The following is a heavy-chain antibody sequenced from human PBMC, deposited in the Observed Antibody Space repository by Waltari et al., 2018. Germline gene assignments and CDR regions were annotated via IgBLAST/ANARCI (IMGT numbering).Heavy chain of an antibody. J-gene: IGHJ4*02. V-gene: IGHV3-48*03. CDR1: GFTFSSYA. D-gene: IGHD5-18*01. CDR3: ARELRGYSSARIFDY. CDR2: ISSSGSRI. Sequence: VQLVESGGGLVQHGVSLRLSCAASGFTFSSYAMNWVRHAPGEGMEWVGHISSSGSRIYYADAVKGRCSISRGNAKNSLYLQKISLMADDTAVYYCARELRGYSSARIFDYWGQGTLVTVSS.